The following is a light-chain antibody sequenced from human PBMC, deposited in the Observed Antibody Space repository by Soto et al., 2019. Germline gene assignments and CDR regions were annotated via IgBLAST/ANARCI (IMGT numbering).Light chain of an antibody. CDR1: QSVSSY. CDR3: QQANSFPLT. Sequence: EIVLTQSPATLSLSPGERATLSCRASQSVSSYLDWYQQKPGQAPRLLIYDASNRATGIPARFSGSGSGTDFTLTISSLEPEDIATYFCQQANSFPLTFGQGTRLDIK. CDR2: DAS. V-gene: IGKV3-11*01. J-gene: IGKJ5*01.